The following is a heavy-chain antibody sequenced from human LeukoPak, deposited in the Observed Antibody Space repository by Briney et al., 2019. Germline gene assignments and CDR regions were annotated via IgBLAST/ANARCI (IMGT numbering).Heavy chain of an antibody. Sequence: GGSLRLSCAASGFTLSNYNMNWVRQAPGKGLEWVSSISSSSSYLFFADSVKGRFTISRDNSKNTLYLQMNSLRAEDTAVYYCAKGYCGGDYWGQGTLVTVSS. V-gene: IGHV3-21*04. D-gene: IGHD2-21*01. CDR1: GFTLSNYN. J-gene: IGHJ4*02. CDR2: ISSSSSYL. CDR3: AKGYCGGDY.